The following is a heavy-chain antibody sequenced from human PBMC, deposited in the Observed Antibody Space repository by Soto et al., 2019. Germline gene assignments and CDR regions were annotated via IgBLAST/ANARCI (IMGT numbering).Heavy chain of an antibody. CDR3: GSGGGYCSGGSCYSSRACDY. CDR2: INHSGST. D-gene: IGHD2-15*01. J-gene: IGHJ4*02. V-gene: IGHV4-34*01. CDR1: GGSFSGYY. Sequence: QVQLQQWGAGLLKPSETLSLTCAVYGGSFSGYYWSWIRQPPGKGLEWIGEINHSGSTNYNPSPERRATIPVDTPKHQYSLKMSSVPAADTAVYYCGSGGGYCSGGSCYSSRACDYWGQGTLVTVSS.